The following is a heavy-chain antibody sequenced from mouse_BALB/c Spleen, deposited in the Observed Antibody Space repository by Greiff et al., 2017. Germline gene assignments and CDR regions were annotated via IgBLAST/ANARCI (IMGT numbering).Heavy chain of an antibody. V-gene: IGHV5-12-2*01. CDR3: ARHGATVVDWFAY. CDR2: ISNGGGST. J-gene: IGHJ3*01. D-gene: IGHD1-1*01. Sequence: EVMLVESGGGLVQPGGSLKLSCAASGFTFSSYTMSWVRQTPEKRLEWVAYISNGGGSTYYPDTVKGRFTISRDNAKNTLYLQMSSLKSEDTAMYYCARHGATVVDWFAYWGQGTLVTVSA. CDR1: GFTFSSYT.